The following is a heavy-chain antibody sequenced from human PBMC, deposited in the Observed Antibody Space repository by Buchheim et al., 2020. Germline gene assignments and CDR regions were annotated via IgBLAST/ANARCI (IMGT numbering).Heavy chain of an antibody. J-gene: IGHJ4*02. CDR2: IYYSGST. D-gene: IGHD6-13*01. CDR1: GGSISSYY. CDR3: ARSGSSWYFSSLGFDY. Sequence: QVQLQESGPGLVKPSETLSLTCTVSGGSISSYYWSWIRQPPGKGLEWIGYIYYSGSTNYNPSLKSRVTISVDTSKNQFSLKLSPVTAADTAVYYCARSGSSWYFSSLGFDYWGQGTL. V-gene: IGHV4-59*08.